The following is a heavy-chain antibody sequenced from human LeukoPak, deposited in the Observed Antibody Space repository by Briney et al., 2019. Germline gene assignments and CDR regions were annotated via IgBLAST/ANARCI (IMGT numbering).Heavy chain of an antibody. CDR2: INTNTGNP. CDR1: GYTFTIYA. D-gene: IGHD6-19*01. V-gene: IGHV7-4-1*02. J-gene: IGHJ4*02. CDR3: ARRYSSGWYEFDY. Sequence: GASVNVSCKASGYTFTIYAMNWVRQAPGQGLEWMGWINTNTGNPTYAQGFTGRFVFSLDTSVSTAYLQISSLKAEDTAVYYCARRYSSGWYEFDYWGQGTLVTVSS.